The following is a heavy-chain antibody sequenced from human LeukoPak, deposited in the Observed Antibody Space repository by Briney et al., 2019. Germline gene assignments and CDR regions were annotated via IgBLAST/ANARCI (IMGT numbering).Heavy chain of an antibody. CDR3: AKGARGVVVVAHFDY. CDR1: GFTFSSYT. V-gene: IGHV3-21*04. J-gene: IGHJ4*02. D-gene: IGHD2-15*01. Sequence: TGGSLRLSCAASGFTFSSYTMNWVRQAPGKGPEWVSSITSSSSYIYYADSVKGRFTISRDNARNSLYLQMNSLRAEDTAVYYCAKGARGVVVVAHFDYWGQGTLVTVSS. CDR2: ITSSSSYI.